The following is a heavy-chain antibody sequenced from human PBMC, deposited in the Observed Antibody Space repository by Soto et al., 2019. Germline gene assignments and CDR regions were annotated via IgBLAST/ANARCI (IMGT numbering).Heavy chain of an antibody. Sequence: SETLSLTCTVSGGSITNYYWGWIRQPPGKGLEWIGYIYYSGNTNYNPSLKSRVTISVDTSKKQFSLRLSSVTAADTAVYYCARDNGGGMDVWGRGTTVTVSS. D-gene: IGHD2-8*01. J-gene: IGHJ6*02. V-gene: IGHV4-59*01. CDR2: IYYSGNT. CDR1: GGSITNYY. CDR3: ARDNGGGMDV.